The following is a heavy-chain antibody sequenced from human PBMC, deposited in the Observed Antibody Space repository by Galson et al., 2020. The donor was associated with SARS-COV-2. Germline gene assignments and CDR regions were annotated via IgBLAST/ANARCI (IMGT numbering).Heavy chain of an antibody. CDR3: ASDLISGSDGGLFDP. V-gene: IGHV4-39*07. Sequence: SETLSLTCSVSGGSINSTTNYWDWIRQSPGTGLEWIGGIYYSGTTYYNPSLRSRVTISIDTSKNEFFLKMKSVTAADTAIYYCASDLISGSDGGLFDPWVQGTLVTVSS. D-gene: IGHD1-20*01. CDR1: GGSINSTTNY. J-gene: IGHJ5*02. CDR2: IYYSGTT.